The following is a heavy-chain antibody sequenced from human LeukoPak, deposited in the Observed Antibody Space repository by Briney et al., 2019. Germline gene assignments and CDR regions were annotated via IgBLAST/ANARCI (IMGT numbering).Heavy chain of an antibody. CDR3: AKDSFTTIVVVTNDF. J-gene: IGHJ3*01. Sequence: GASVKVSCKTSGYTFTSHGMSWVRQAPGPGLEYMGWISGYNDDTNYAQRFQGRLTMTKDTSTSTAYMELRSLTSDDTAVYYCAKDSFTTIVVVTNDFWGQGTMVIVSS. CDR1: GYTFTSHG. D-gene: IGHD3-22*01. CDR2: ISGYNDDT. V-gene: IGHV1-18*01.